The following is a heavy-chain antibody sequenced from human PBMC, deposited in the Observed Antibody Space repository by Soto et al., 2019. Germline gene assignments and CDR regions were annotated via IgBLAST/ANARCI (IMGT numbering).Heavy chain of an antibody. D-gene: IGHD2-2*01. Sequence: LRLSCAASGFTFSSYEMNWVRQAPGKGLECVSYISSSGSTIYYADSVKGRFTISRDNAKNSLYLQMNSLRDEDTAVYYCARGPTTHCTSTSCYLSGMDVWGQGTTVTVSS. CDR2: ISSSGSTI. CDR1: GFTFSSYE. V-gene: IGHV3-48*03. J-gene: IGHJ6*02. CDR3: ARGPTTHCTSTSCYLSGMDV.